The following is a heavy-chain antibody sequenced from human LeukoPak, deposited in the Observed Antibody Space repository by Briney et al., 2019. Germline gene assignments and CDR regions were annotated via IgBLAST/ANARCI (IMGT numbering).Heavy chain of an antibody. CDR2: ISSSGSSI. CDR1: GVTFSSYE. V-gene: IGHV3-48*03. D-gene: IGHD2-2*01. CDR3: ASCARVSCYPVYYYYGMDV. Sequence: GGSLRLSCAASGVTFSSYEMNWVRQAPGKGLEWVSYISSSGSSIYYAESVEGRFTISRDIAKNSLYLQMNSLRAEDTAVYYCASCARVSCYPVYYYYGMDVWGQGTTVTVSS. J-gene: IGHJ6*02.